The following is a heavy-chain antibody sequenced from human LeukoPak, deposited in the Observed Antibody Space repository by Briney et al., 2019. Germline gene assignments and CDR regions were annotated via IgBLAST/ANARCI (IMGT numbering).Heavy chain of an antibody. J-gene: IGHJ4*02. CDR2: INHSGTT. CDR3: ARGIVS. V-gene: IGHV4-34*01. Sequence: GKGLEWIGEINHSGTTNYNPSLKSRVTISVDTSKNQFSLKLSSVTAADTAVYYCARGIVSWGQGTLVTVSS. D-gene: IGHD1-26*01.